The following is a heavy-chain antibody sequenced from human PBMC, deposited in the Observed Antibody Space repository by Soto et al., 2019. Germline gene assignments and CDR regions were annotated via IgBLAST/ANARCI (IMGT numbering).Heavy chain of an antibody. CDR1: GGSISSSDYF. V-gene: IGHV4-39*01. CDR2: ISYSGIT. Sequence: SETLSLTCTVSGGSISSSDYFWDWVRQPPGKELEWIATISYSGITYSNPSLKSRLTISVDTSKNQFSLKLYSVTAADTAAYRCARRVQNPNYFDLWGQGTLVTVSS. J-gene: IGHJ4*02. D-gene: IGHD3-10*01. CDR3: ARRVQNPNYFDL.